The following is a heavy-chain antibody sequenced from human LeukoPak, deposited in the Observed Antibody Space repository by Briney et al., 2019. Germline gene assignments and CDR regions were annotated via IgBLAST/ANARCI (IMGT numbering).Heavy chain of an antibody. CDR1: GFTFGDYA. J-gene: IGHJ4*02. V-gene: IGHV3-49*03. CDR3: SRGGERGIPPYFDY. Sequence: GGSLRLSCRASGFTFGDYAMSWFRQAPGKGPEWVGFIRSKAYGGTKEYAASVKGRFTISRDDSKSIAYLQMNSLKTEDAAVYYCSRGGERGIPPYFDYWGQGTLVTVSS. D-gene: IGHD7-27*01. CDR2: IRSKAYGGTK.